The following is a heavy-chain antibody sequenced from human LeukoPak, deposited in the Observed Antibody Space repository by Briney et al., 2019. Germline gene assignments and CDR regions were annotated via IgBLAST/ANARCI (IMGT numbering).Heavy chain of an antibody. CDR3: AKGGAVADFFDY. J-gene: IGHJ4*02. D-gene: IGHD6-19*01. V-gene: IGHV3-74*01. Sequence: GGSLRLSCEASGFTFSRYWMHWVRQAPGKGLVWVSRIKSDGKTNYADSVKGRFTISRDNAKNSLYLQMNSLRAEDMALYYCAKGGAVADFFDYWGQGTLVTVSS. CDR2: IKSDGKT. CDR1: GFTFSRYW.